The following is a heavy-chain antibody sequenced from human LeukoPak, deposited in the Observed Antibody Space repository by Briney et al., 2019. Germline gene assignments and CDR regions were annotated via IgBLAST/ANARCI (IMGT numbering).Heavy chain of an antibody. D-gene: IGHD6-13*01. J-gene: IGHJ1*01. CDR2: IYYSGST. V-gene: IGHV4-59*01. CDR1: GGSISSYY. Sequence: PSETLSLTCTVSGGSISSYYWSWIRQPPGKGLEWIGYIYYSGSTNYNPSLKSRVTISVDTTKNQFSLKLSSVTAADTAVYYCARGSRYSSSQYFQHWGQGTLVTVSS. CDR3: ARGSRYSSSQYFQH.